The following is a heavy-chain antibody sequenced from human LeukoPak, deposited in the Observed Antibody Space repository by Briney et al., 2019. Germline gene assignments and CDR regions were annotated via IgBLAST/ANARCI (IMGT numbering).Heavy chain of an antibody. D-gene: IGHD5-18*01. J-gene: IGHJ3*02. Sequence: ASVTVSCKASGYTFRDHGISGVRQAPGQGLEGMGWITTYRAYNPSANYAQKIQERATMTTDTSTSTAYKELRSLRLDDTAVYYCATEPGGSYGQITTPDIWGQGTMVTVSS. CDR1: GYTFRDHG. CDR2: ITTYRAYNPSA. CDR3: ATEPGGSYGQITTPDI. V-gene: IGHV1-18*01.